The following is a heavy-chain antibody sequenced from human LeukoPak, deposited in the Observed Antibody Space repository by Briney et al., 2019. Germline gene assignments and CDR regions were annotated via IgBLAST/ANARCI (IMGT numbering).Heavy chain of an antibody. V-gene: IGHV4-39*01. Sequence: SETLSLTCTVSGGSISSSSYYWGWIRQPPGKGLEWIGSIYYSGSTYYNPSLKSRVTISVDTSKNQFSLKLSSVTAADTAVYYCARNRLITGLDYWGQGTLVTVSS. J-gene: IGHJ4*02. CDR3: ARNRLITGLDY. CDR1: GGSISSSSYY. CDR2: IYYSGST. D-gene: IGHD3-22*01.